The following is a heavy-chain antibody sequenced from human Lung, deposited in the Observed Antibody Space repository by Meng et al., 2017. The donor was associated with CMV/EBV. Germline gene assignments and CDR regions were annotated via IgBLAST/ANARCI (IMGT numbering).Heavy chain of an antibody. D-gene: IGHD2-2*01. CDR2: ISSSGSTI. V-gene: IGHV3-48*03. CDR1: GFTFSSYE. CDR3: ARDRGVVVPAAKYYYYGMDV. J-gene: IGHJ6*02. Sequence: GGSLRLSCAASGFTFSSYEMNWVRQAPGKGLEWVSYISSSGSTIYYADSVKGRFTISRDNAKNSLYLQMNSLRAEDTAVYYCARDRGVVVPAAKYYYYGMDVXGQGXTVTVSS.